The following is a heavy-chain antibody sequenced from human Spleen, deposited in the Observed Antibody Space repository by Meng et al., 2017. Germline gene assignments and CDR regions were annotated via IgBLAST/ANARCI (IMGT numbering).Heavy chain of an antibody. D-gene: IGHD3-22*01. CDR2: INPSGGST. CDR3: ASGPPYYYDSSGYSPFGY. Sequence: ASVKVSCKASGYTFTSYYMHWVRQAPGQGPEWMGKINPSGGSTTYAQKFQGRVTMTRDTSTSTVYMELSSLRSEDTAVYYCASGPPYYYDSSGYSPFGYWGQGTLVTVSS. J-gene: IGHJ4*02. V-gene: IGHV1-46*01. CDR1: GYTFTSYY.